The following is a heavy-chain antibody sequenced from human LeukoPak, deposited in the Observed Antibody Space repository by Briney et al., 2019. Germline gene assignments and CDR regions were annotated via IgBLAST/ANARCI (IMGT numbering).Heavy chain of an antibody. Sequence: GGPLRLSCGASGFTFTKYAMSWVRQGPGKGLEWVSAISSSGDKTHYVDSVKGRFTISRDNSRNTVYLQMNSLRVEDAALYYCAKGLEPATDVKQTFDFWGQGALVTVSS. CDR1: GFTFTKYA. CDR3: AKGLEPATDVKQTFDF. J-gene: IGHJ4*02. D-gene: IGHD1-26*01. CDR2: ISSSGDKT. V-gene: IGHV3-23*01.